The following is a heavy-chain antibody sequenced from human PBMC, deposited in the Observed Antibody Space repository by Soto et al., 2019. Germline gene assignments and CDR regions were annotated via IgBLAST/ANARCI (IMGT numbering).Heavy chain of an antibody. CDR3: ARYREREGDFWSGYYTGLDYYYYYGMDV. V-gene: IGHV5-51*01. Sequence: RGESLKISCKGSGYGFTSYWIGWVRQMPGKGLEWMGIIYPGDSDTRYSPSFQGQVTISADKSISTAYLQWSSLKASDTAMYYCARYREREGDFWSGYYTGLDYYYYYGMDVWGQGTTVTVSS. CDR2: IYPGDSDT. J-gene: IGHJ6*02. D-gene: IGHD3-3*01. CDR1: GYGFTSYW.